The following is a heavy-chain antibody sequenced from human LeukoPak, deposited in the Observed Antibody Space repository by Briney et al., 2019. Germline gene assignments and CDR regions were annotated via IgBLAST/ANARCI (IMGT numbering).Heavy chain of an antibody. J-gene: IGHJ6*04. CDR2: IIPIFGTA. D-gene: IGHD6-25*01. CDR3: ARTRRPLPPYYYYYGMDV. Sequence: ASVKVSCKASGGTFSSYAISWARQAPGQGLEWMGGIIPIFGTANYAQKFQGRVTITADKSTSTAYMGLSSLRSEDTAVYYCARTRRPLPPYYYYYGMDVWGKGTTVTVSS. V-gene: IGHV1-69*06. CDR1: GGTFSSYA.